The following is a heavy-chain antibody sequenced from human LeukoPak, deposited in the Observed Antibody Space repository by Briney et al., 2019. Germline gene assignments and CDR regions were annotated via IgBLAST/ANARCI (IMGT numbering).Heavy chain of an antibody. D-gene: IGHD3-10*01. J-gene: IGHJ4*02. CDR3: AKDPAYYYGSGSYYFDY. V-gene: IGHV3-30*02. CDR1: GSTFSSYG. Sequence: GGSLRLSCAASGSTFSSYGMHWVRQAPGKGLEWVAFIRYDGSNKYYADSVKGRFTISRDNSKNTLYLQMNSLRAEDTAVYYCAKDPAYYYGSGSYYFDYWGQGTLVTVSS. CDR2: IRYDGSNK.